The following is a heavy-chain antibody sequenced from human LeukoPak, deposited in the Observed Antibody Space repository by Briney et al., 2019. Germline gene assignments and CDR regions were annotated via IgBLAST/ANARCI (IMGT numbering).Heavy chain of an antibody. V-gene: IGHV5-51*01. J-gene: IGHJ3*02. Sequence: GESLKISCKGSGYSFTSYWIGWVRQMPGKGLEWMGIIYPGDSDTRYSPSFQGQVTISADKSISTAYLQWSSLKASDTAMYYCASQGEAVAGTADAFDIWGQGTMVTVSS. CDR3: ASQGEAVAGTADAFDI. CDR1: GYSFTSYW. CDR2: IYPGDSDT. D-gene: IGHD6-19*01.